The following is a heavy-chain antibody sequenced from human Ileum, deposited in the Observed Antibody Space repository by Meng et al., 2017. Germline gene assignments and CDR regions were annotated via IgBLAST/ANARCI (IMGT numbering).Heavy chain of an antibody. CDR1: GGSISGGHYF. CDR2: IYHSGVT. D-gene: IGHD3-22*01. Sequence: QVRLEGSGPGLVKPSQTLSLTCTVSGGSISGGHYFWSWIRQHPEKGLEWIGYIYHSGVTYYSPSLKSRLTISVDTSKNQFSLKLSSVTAADTAIYYCARGVVTYYDSSTLTWFDPWGQGALVTVSS. V-gene: IGHV4-31*03. CDR3: ARGVVTYYDSSTLTWFDP. J-gene: IGHJ5*02.